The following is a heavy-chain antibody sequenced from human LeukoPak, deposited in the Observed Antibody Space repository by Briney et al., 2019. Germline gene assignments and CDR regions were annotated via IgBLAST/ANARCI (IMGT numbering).Heavy chain of an antibody. V-gene: IGHV3-64D*09. CDR1: GFXFSGYA. CDR3: VKSASAGWYTFDY. CDR2: ITSNGGST. Sequence: GGSLRLSCSASGFXFSGYAMHWVRQAPGKGLEFVSAITSNGGSTYYADSVKGRFTISRDNSKNTLSLQMNSLRAEDTAVYYCVKSASAGWYTFDYRGQGTLVTVSS. J-gene: IGHJ4*02. D-gene: IGHD6-19*01.